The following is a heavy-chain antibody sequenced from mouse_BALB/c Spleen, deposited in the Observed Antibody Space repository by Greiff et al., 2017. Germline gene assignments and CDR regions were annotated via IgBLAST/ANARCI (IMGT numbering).Heavy chain of an antibody. V-gene: IGHV5-4*02. Sequence: EVQLVESGGGLVKPGGSLKLSCAASGFTFSDYYMYWVRQTPEKRLEWVATISDGGSYTYYPDSVKGRFTISRDNAKNNLYLQMSSLKSEDTAMYYCARDGDSSGYEDAMDYWGQGTSVTVSS. CDR1: GFTFSDYY. D-gene: IGHD3-2*01. CDR3: ARDGDSSGYEDAMDY. CDR2: ISDGGSYT. J-gene: IGHJ4*01.